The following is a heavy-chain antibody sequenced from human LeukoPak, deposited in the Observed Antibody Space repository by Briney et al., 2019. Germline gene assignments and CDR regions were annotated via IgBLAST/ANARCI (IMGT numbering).Heavy chain of an antibody. V-gene: IGHV1-46*01. CDR3: ARDGSTGTFWSGYYYYYYMDV. D-gene: IGHD3-3*01. J-gene: IGHJ6*03. CDR2: INPSGGST. CDR1: GYTFTSYY. Sequence: ASVKVSCKASGYTFTSYYMHWVRQAPGQGLEWMGIINPSGGSTSYAQKFQGRVTMTRDMSTSTVYMELSSLRSEDTAVYYCARDGSTGTFWSGYYYYYYMDVWGKGTTVTVSS.